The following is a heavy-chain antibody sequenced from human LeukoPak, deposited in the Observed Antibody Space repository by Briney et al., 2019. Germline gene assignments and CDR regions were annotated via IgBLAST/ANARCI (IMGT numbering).Heavy chain of an antibody. CDR3: SRSPEWHWLSHFDF. J-gene: IGHJ4*02. Sequence: PGGSLRLSCAASGFTLRSSGMHWVRQLPGQALEWVATLSFDGTTSYYADSVKGRFTISRDTSNNTLWLLMNSLRPEDTARYHCSRSPEWHWLSHFDFWGLGTLVTVSS. D-gene: IGHD6-19*01. CDR1: GFTLRSSG. V-gene: IGHV3-30*03. CDR2: LSFDGTTS.